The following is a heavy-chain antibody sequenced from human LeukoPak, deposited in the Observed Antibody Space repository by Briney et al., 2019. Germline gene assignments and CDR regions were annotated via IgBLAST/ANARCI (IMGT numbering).Heavy chain of an antibody. CDR3: ASNSGYYYYSYVMDV. J-gene: IGHJ6*02. CDR1: GFTFTRYW. CDR2: INSDGSST. D-gene: IGHD3-22*01. Sequence: TGGSLRLSCAASGFTFTRYWMYWVRQAPGKGLVWVSRINSDGSSTSYADSVKGRFTISRDNAKNTLYLQMNSLRAEDTAVYYCASNSGYYYYSYVMDVWGQGTTVTVSS. V-gene: IGHV3-74*01.